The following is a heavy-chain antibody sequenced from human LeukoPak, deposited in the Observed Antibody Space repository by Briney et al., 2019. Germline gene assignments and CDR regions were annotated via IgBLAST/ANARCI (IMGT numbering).Heavy chain of an antibody. CDR1: GASISGSGYY. Sequence: SETLSLTCAVSGASISGSGYYLGWIRQPPGKGLEWIGYIYYSGSTNYNPSLKSRVTISVDTSKNQFSLKLSSVTAADTAVYYCATRRGRWDDAFDIWGQGTMVTVSS. J-gene: IGHJ3*02. V-gene: IGHV4-61*05. CDR3: ATRRGRWDDAFDI. D-gene: IGHD4-23*01. CDR2: IYYSGST.